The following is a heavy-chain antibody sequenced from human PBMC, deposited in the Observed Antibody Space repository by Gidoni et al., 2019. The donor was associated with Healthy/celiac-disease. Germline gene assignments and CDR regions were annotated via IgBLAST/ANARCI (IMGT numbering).Heavy chain of an antibody. CDR3: ARVPKADYGGYYGMDV. J-gene: IGHJ6*02. V-gene: IGHV3-7*04. CDR1: GFTFSSYW. Sequence: EVQLVESGGGLVQPGGSLRLSCAASGFTFSSYWMSWVRQAPGKGLEWVATIKQDGSEKYYVDSVKGRFTISRDNAKNSLYLQMNSLRAEDTTVYYCARVPKADYGGYYGMDVWGQGTTVTVSS. D-gene: IGHD4-17*01. CDR2: IKQDGSEK.